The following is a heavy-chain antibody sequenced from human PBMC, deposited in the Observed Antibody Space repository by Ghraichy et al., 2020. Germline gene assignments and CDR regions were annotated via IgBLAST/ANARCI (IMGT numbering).Heavy chain of an antibody. V-gene: IGHV4-59*01. CDR1: GGSISSYY. J-gene: IGHJ6*02. Sequence: SETLSLTCTVSGGSISSYYWSWIRQPPGKGLEWIGDIYYSGSTNYNPSLKSRVTISVDTSKNQFSLKLSSVTAADTAVYYCARVTLSYSNSYGMDVWGQGTTVTVSS. CDR2: IYYSGST. D-gene: IGHD4-11*01. CDR3: ARVTLSYSNSYGMDV.